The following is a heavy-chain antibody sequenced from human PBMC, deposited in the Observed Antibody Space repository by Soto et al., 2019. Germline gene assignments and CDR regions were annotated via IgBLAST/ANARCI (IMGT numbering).Heavy chain of an antibody. V-gene: IGHV4-61*08. D-gene: IGHD3-10*01. J-gene: IGHJ5*02. CDR2: IYYSGST. Sequence: SETLSLTCTVSGGSISSTGCCWIWNHQPPGKGLEWIGYIYYSGSTNYNPSLKSRVTISVDTSKNQFSLKLSSVTAADTAVYYCAQTYYYGSNWFDPWGQGTLVTVSS. CDR1: GGSISSTGCC. CDR3: AQTYYYGSNWFDP.